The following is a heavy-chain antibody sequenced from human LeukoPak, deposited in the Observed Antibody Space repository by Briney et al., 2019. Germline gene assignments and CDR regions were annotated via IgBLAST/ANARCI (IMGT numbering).Heavy chain of an antibody. D-gene: IGHD3-3*01. CDR1: GYTFTSYY. V-gene: IGHV1-46*01. Sequence: ASVKVSCKASGYTFTSYYMHWVRQAPGQGPEWMGVINPGGGSTIYAQKFQGRVTMTRDTSTSTIYADLSSLRSEDTAVYYCARDTGFWSGYSGYGMDVWGQGTTVTVSS. J-gene: IGHJ6*02. CDR3: ARDTGFWSGYSGYGMDV. CDR2: INPGGGST.